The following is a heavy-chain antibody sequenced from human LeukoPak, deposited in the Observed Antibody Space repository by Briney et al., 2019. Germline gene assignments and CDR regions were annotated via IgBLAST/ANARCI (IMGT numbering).Heavy chain of an antibody. CDR3: ARRGLGATTYYFDY. J-gene: IGHJ4*02. D-gene: IGHD1-26*01. CDR2: IIPIFGTA. Sequence: GASVKVSCKASGGTFSSYAISWVRQASGQGLEWMGGIIPIFGTANYAQKFQGRVTITADESTSTAYMELSSLRSEDTAVYYCARRGLGATTYYFDYWGQGTLVTVSS. CDR1: GGTFSSYA. V-gene: IGHV1-69*13.